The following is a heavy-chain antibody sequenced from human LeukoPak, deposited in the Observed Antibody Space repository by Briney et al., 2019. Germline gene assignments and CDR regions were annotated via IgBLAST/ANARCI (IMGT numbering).Heavy chain of an antibody. J-gene: IGHJ3*02. Sequence: GGSLRLSCAASGFTFSTHSMNWVRQAPGKGLEWVSYINHDGNDIYYGGSVKGRFTISRDNAKNSLYLQIHTLRAEDTVVYYCAGDGTGVLPGDAFDIWSQGTMVTVSS. CDR1: GFTFSTHS. D-gene: IGHD1-1*01. CDR2: INHDGNDI. V-gene: IGHV3-21*05. CDR3: AGDGTGVLPGDAFDI.